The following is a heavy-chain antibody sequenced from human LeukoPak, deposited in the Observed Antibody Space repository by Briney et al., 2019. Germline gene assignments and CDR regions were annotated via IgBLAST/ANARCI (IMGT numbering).Heavy chain of an antibody. J-gene: IGHJ4*02. CDR3: AKDYIGYDQDFDY. D-gene: IGHD2-2*01. V-gene: IGHV3-23*01. CDR1: GFTFSSYA. CDR2: ISGSGYNT. Sequence: GGSLRLSCAASGFTFSSYAMSWVRQAPGKGLEWVSSISGSGYNTYYANSVKGRFSISRDNSKNTLDLQMNSLRAEDAAVYYCAKDYIGYDQDFDYWGQGTLVTVSS.